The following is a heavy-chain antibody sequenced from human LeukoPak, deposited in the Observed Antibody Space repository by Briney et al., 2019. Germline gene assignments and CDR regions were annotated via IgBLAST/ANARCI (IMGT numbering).Heavy chain of an antibody. J-gene: IGHJ4*02. CDR2: IYHSGST. Sequence: PSETLSLTCTVSGYSISSGYYWGWIRRPPGKGLEWIGSIYHSGSTYYNPSLKSRVTISVDTSKNQFSLKLSSVTAADTAVYYCARAPRYGGNSDYWGQGTLVTVSS. V-gene: IGHV4-38-2*02. D-gene: IGHD4-23*01. CDR1: GYSISSGYY. CDR3: ARAPRYGGNSDY.